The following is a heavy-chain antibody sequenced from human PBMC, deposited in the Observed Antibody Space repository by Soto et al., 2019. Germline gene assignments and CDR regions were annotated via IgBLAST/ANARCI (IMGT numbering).Heavy chain of an antibody. V-gene: IGHV1-3*05. D-gene: IGHD5-12*01. CDR1: GYTFTNYA. Sequence: QVQLVQSGAEEKKPGASVKVSCKASGYTFTNYAMHWVRQAPGQRLEWMGWINAGNGNTKYSQKFQGRVTITRDTSASTAYMEPSSLRSEDTAVYYCAGVSGYDLPDYWGQGTLVTVSS. CDR2: INAGNGNT. J-gene: IGHJ4*02. CDR3: AGVSGYDLPDY.